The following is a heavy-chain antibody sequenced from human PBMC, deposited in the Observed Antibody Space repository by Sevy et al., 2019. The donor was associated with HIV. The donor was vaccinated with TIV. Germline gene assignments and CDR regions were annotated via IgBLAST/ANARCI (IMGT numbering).Heavy chain of an antibody. V-gene: IGHV3-23*01. CDR2: LSFGCGEI. D-gene: IGHD2-8*01. CDR3: AREGCTKPHDY. Sequence: GSLRLSCAASGFTFSKYSMSWVRQPPGQGLEWVSTLSFGCGEISYADSVKGRFTISRDNSKSSVYLQMNNLRPEDTAVYYCAREGCTKPHDYWGQGTLVTVSS. J-gene: IGHJ4*02. CDR1: GFTFSKYS.